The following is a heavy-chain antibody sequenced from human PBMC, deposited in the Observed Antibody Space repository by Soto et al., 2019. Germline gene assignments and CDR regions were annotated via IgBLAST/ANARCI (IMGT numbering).Heavy chain of an antibody. CDR3: ARVRPLVGYCYDYMDG. V-gene: IGHV1-18*01. CDR2: ISAYNGNT. CDR1: GYTFTNYG. Sequence: QVQLLQSGAEVKKPGASVTVSCTASGYTFTNYGITWVRKATGQGLAWMGWISAYNGNTHYTQRLQGRVTITTATSTSTAYRELRRRISDHTAVYYGARVRPLVGYCYDYMDGWGKGTTVTVSS. D-gene: IGHD6-6*01. J-gene: IGHJ6*03.